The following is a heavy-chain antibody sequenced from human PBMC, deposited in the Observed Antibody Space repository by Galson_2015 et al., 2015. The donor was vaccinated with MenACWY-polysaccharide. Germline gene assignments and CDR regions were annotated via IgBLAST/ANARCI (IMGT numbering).Heavy chain of an antibody. D-gene: IGHD2-15*01. V-gene: IGHV3-30*02. J-gene: IGHJ4*02. CDR3: AKDWRTSYSPINS. Sequence: SLRLSCAASGITFSRYGIHWVRQVPGKGLEWVAIIQNDGSERYYADSVKGRFTISRDNSKNTLSLQMNSLSTEDTAVYYCAKDWRTSYSPINSWGQGTLVTVSS. CDR2: IQNDGSER. CDR1: GITFSRYG.